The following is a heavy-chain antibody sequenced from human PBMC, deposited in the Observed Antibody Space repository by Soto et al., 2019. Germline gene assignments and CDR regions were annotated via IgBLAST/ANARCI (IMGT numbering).Heavy chain of an antibody. Sequence: QVQLVQSGAEVKKPGSSVKVSCKASGGTFSSYAISWVRQAPGQGLEWMGGIIPILGTANYAQKFQGRVTITADESTSTACMELSSLRSEDTAVYYCARDGRWVDTAMVSYFDYWGQGTLVTVCS. D-gene: IGHD5-18*01. CDR2: IIPILGTA. CDR3: ARDGRWVDTAMVSYFDY. CDR1: GGTFSSYA. V-gene: IGHV1-69*01. J-gene: IGHJ4*02.